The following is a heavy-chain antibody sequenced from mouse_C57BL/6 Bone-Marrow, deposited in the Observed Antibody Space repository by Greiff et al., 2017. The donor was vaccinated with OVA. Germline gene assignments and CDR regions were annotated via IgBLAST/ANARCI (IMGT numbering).Heavy chain of an antibody. D-gene: IGHD2-12*01. V-gene: IGHV10-3*01. CDR2: IRSKSSNYAT. CDR3: VRTRSNDLWFAY. J-gene: IGHJ3*01. CDR1: GFTFNTYA. Sequence: EVQLVESGGGLVQPKGSLKLSCAASGFTFNTYALHWVRQAPGKGLEWVARIRSKSSNYATYSADSVKDRFTISRDDSQSMLYLQMNNLKSEDTAMDYCVRTRSNDLWFAYWGQGTLVTVSA.